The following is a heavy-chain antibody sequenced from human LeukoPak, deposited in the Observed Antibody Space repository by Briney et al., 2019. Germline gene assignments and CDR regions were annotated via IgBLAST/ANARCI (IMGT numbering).Heavy chain of an antibody. CDR3: AREGTFLGRRSLDY. CDR2: IYYSGST. V-gene: IGHV4-31*03. Sequence: PSETLSLTCTVSGGSISSGGYYWSWIRQHPGKGLEWIGYIYYSGSTYYNPSPKSRVTISVDTSKNQFSLKLSSVTAADTAVYYCAREGTFLGRRSLDYWGQGTLVTVSS. J-gene: IGHJ4*02. CDR1: GGSISSGGYY. D-gene: IGHD1-26*01.